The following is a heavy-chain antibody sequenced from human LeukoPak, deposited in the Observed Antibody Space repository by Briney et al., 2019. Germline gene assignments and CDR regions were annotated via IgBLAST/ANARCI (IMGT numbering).Heavy chain of an antibody. CDR2: INSDGSST. V-gene: IGHV3-74*01. CDR3: ARDPGTGGSYFDY. J-gene: IGHJ4*02. D-gene: IGHD2-8*02. CDR1: GFTFSRYW. Sequence: PGGSLRLSCAASGFTFSRYWMHWVRQAPGKGLVWVSRINSDGSSTNYADSVKGRFTVFRDNARNSLYLQMNSLRVEDTAVYYCARDPGTGGSYFDYWGQGTLVTVSS.